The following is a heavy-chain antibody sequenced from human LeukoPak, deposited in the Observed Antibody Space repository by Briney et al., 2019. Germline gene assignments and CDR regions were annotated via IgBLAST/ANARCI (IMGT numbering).Heavy chain of an antibody. J-gene: IGHJ4*02. CDR1: GFTFSGSA. Sequence: PGGSLRLSCAASGFTFSGSAMHWVRQASGKGLEWVGRIRSKANSYATAYAASVKGRFTISRDDSKNTLYLQMNSLRAEDTAVYYCAKSSRLYSGSYYGVGYYFDYWGQGTLVTVSS. CDR3: AKSSRLYSGSYYGVGYYFDY. D-gene: IGHD1-26*01. CDR2: IRSKANSYAT. V-gene: IGHV3-73*01.